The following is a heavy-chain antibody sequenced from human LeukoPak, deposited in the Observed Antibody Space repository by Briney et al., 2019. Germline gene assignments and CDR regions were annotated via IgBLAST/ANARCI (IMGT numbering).Heavy chain of an antibody. Sequence: PSETLSLTCAVYGGSFSGYYWSWIRQPPGKGLEWIGEINHSGSTNYNPSLKSRVTISVDTSKNQFSLKLSSVTAADTAVYCCARRGPISIFGVVLKEAGYYYYGMDVWGQGTTVTVSS. CDR3: ARRGPISIFGVVLKEAGYYYYGMDV. D-gene: IGHD3-3*01. CDR2: INHSGST. CDR1: GGSFSGYY. V-gene: IGHV4-34*01. J-gene: IGHJ6*02.